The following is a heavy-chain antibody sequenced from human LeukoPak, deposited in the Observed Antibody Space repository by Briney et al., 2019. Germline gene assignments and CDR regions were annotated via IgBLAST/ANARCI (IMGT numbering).Heavy chain of an antibody. Sequence: SETLSLTCTVSGVSISDCYWTWIRQPAGKGLEWIGRICTSGSTDYNPSLKSRVTMSVDTSKNQFSLWLSSVTAADTAIYYCARGLKYCSDGTWRSTYFDYWGQGTLVPVSS. CDR2: ICTSGST. J-gene: IGHJ4*02. V-gene: IGHV4-4*07. CDR1: GVSISDCY. CDR3: ARGLKYCSDGTWRSTYFDY. D-gene: IGHD2-15*01.